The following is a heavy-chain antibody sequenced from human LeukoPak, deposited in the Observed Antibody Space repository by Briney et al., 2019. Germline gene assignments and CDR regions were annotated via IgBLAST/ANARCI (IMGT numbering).Heavy chain of an antibody. CDR1: GGSFSGYY. V-gene: IGHV4-34*01. CDR2: INHSGST. Sequence: SETLSLTCAVYGGSFSGYYWSWIRQPPGKGLEWIGEINHSGSTNYNPSLKSRVTISVDTSKNQFSLKLSSVTAADTAVYYCGTTVTPDAFDIWGQGTMVTVSS. J-gene: IGHJ3*02. D-gene: IGHD4-11*01. CDR3: GTTVTPDAFDI.